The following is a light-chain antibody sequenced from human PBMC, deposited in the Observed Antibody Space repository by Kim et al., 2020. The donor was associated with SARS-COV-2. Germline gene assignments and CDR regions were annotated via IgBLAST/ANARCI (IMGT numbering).Light chain of an antibody. V-gene: IGKV1-39*01. CDR1: QSISSH. CDR3: QQSYINPFT. Sequence: ASVGDRVTITCRTTQSISSHLNWYQQKPGRAPKLLISAASTLQGGVPSRFSGSGSEIDFTLTISSLQPEDFATYFCQQSYINPFTFGPGTKVDIK. CDR2: AAS. J-gene: IGKJ3*01.